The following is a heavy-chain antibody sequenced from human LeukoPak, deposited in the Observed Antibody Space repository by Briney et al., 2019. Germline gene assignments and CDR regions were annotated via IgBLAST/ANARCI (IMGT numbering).Heavy chain of an antibody. CDR2: INPSSGST. CDR1: GYIFTSYY. CDR3: ATRIHCGGDCMGFDY. Sequence: ASVKVSCKASGYIFTSYYMHWVRQAPGQGLEWMGIINPSSGSTSYAQKFQDRVKMTRDTSRSTVYMELSSLRSEDTAVYYCATRIHCGGDCMGFDYWGQGTLVTVSS. V-gene: IGHV1-46*01. J-gene: IGHJ4*02. D-gene: IGHD2-21*02.